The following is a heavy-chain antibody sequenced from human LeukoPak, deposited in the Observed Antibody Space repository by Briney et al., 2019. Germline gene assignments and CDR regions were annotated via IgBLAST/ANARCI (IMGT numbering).Heavy chain of an antibody. CDR2: ISSSSSYI. V-gene: IGHV3-21*01. J-gene: IGHJ4*02. D-gene: IGHD3-10*01. Sequence: GGSLRLSCAASGFTFSSYSMNRVRQAPGKGLEWVSSISSSSSYIYYADSVKGRFTISRDNAKNSLYLQMNSLRAEDTAVYYCARDLTMVRGVIAYWGQGTLVTVSS. CDR1: GFTFSSYS. CDR3: ARDLTMVRGVIAY.